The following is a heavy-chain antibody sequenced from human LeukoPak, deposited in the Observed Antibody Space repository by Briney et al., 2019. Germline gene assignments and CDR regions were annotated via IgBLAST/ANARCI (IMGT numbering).Heavy chain of an antibody. J-gene: IGHJ4*02. V-gene: IGHV4-59*08. CDR2: LYYSGYS. Sequence: SETLSLTCTVSGGSITSYYWVCLPQPPGKGRVGIGYLYYSGYSNYTPSLKSRVSMSVDTSKNQFSLKLTSVTAADTAVYYCARHTIASDGARLFDYWGRGTLVTVSS. CDR1: GGSITSYY. CDR3: ARHTIASDGARLFDY. D-gene: IGHD4-17*01.